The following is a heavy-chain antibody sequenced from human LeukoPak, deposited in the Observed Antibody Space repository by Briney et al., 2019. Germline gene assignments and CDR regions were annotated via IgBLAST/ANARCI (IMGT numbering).Heavy chain of an antibody. CDR3: ARQYYETLTGPNWFDA. CDR1: GSTFTSYW. J-gene: IGHJ5*02. V-gene: IGHV5-51*01. Sequence: LGESLKISCKGSGSTFTSYWIGWVRQMPGKGLEWMGIILPGNSDTRYSPSFKGQVTMSVDKSISIAYLQWSSLKASDTAIYYCARQYYETLTGPNWFDAWGQGTLVTVSS. D-gene: IGHD3-9*01. CDR2: ILPGNSDT.